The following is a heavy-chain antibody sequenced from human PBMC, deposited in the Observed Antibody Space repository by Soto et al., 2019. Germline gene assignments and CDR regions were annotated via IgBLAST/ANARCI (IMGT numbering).Heavy chain of an antibody. V-gene: IGHV5-51*01. CDR3: AKTNSGYPYAALDI. CDR2: VYPGDYET. Sequence: GESLKLSCKIAGDRFTNYWIGWVRQMPGKGLEWMGIVYPGDYETRYSPSFQGQVSISADKSISTAYLQWSSLKASDTAMYYCAKTNSGYPYAALDIWGQGTMVTVSS. J-gene: IGHJ3*02. CDR1: GDRFTNYW. D-gene: IGHD5-12*01.